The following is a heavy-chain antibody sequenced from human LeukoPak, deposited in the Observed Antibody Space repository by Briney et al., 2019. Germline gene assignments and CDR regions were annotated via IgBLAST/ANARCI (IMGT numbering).Heavy chain of an antibody. J-gene: IGHJ5*01. V-gene: IGHV4-34*01. D-gene: IGHD3-10*01. CDR1: GGSFSRPF. Sequence: SETLSLTCAVSGGSFSRPFWSWIRQTPGKGLEWIGEIDHSGRTDYNPSLEGRVTMSVATSKNQFSLRLTSVTAADTAVYFCARAERRINLARGVFGSHFDSWGQGTLVSVSS. CDR2: IDHSGRT. CDR3: ARAERRINLARGVFGSHFDS.